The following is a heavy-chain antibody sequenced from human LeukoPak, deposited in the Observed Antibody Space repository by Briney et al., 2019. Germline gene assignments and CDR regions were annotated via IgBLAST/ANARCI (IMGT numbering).Heavy chain of an antibody. Sequence: GGSLRLSCAGSGITLSNYWMSWVRQAPGKGLEWVGNIKQDGSEKYFVDSLRGRFTISRDNAKNSLFLQMNSLRDEDTAVYYCVRDQGAFDMWGQGTMVTVSS. CDR3: VRDQGAFDM. CDR2: IKQDGSEK. J-gene: IGHJ3*02. CDR1: GITLSNYW. V-gene: IGHV3-7*05.